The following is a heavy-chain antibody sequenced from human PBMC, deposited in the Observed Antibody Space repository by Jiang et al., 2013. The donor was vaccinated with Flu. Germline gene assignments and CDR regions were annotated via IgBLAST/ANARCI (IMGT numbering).Heavy chain of an antibody. D-gene: IGHD5/OR15-5a*01. CDR1: GGSISSYY. Sequence: PGLVKPSETLSLTCTVSGGSISSYYWSWIRQPPGKGLEWIGYIYYSGSTNYNPSLKSRVTISVDTSKNQFSLKLSSVTAADTAVYYCARALFFSLHDAFDIWGQGTMVTVSS. V-gene: IGHV4-59*08. J-gene: IGHJ3*02. CDR2: IYYSGST. CDR3: ARALFFSLHDAFDI.